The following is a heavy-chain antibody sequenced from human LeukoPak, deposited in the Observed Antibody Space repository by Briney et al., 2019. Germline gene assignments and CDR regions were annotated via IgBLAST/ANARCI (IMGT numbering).Heavy chain of an antibody. CDR3: ARRLAYCSGGSCYPFEY. CDR1: GYTFTSYG. D-gene: IGHD2-15*01. Sequence: GASVKVSCKASGYTFTSYGIIWVRQAPGQGLEWMGWISAYNGNTNYAQKFQGRVTMTTETSTSTAYMELRSLRSDDTAVYYCARRLAYCSGGSCYPFEYWGQGTLVTVSS. CDR2: ISAYNGNT. J-gene: IGHJ4*02. V-gene: IGHV1-18*01.